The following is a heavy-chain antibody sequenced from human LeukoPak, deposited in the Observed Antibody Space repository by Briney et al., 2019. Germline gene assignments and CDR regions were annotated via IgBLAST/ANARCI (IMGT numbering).Heavy chain of an antibody. D-gene: IGHD6-13*01. CDR3: ARDGGRDSTYWYYY. J-gene: IGHJ4*02. CDR2: VSGSGDRA. V-gene: IGHV3-23*01. Sequence: GESLRLSCAASGFTFISCAMSWVRQAPGKGLEWVSSVSGSGDRAYYADSVKGRFTISRDNGENSLYLQMNSLRDVDTAVYYCARDGGRDSTYWYYYWSQGTLVTVSS. CDR1: GFTFISCA.